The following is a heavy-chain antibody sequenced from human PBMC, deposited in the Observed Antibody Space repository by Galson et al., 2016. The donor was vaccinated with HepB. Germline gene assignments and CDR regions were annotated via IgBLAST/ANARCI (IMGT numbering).Heavy chain of an antibody. Sequence: SVKVSCKASGYTFTDYGISWVRQAPGQGLEWMGWISAYNGNTNYEQKIQGRVAMTTDTSTDTAYMELRSLRSDDTAMYYCARDQAGYCNGDNCYLPYYFDYWGQGTLVTVSS. CDR1: GYTFTDYG. J-gene: IGHJ4*02. V-gene: IGHV1-18*01. CDR3: ARDQAGYCNGDNCYLPYYFDY. D-gene: IGHD2-15*01. CDR2: ISAYNGNT.